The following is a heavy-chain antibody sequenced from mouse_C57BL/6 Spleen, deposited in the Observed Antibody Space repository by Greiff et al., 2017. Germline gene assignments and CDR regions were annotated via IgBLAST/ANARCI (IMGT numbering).Heavy chain of an antibody. V-gene: IGHV1-9*01. CDR3: ARRDYYGSSYDDAMDY. D-gene: IGHD1-1*01. Sequence: VQLQESGAELMKPGASVKLSCKATGYTFTGYWIEWVKQRPGHGLEWIGEILPGSGNTNYNEKFKGKATFTADTSSNTAYMQLSSLTTEDSAIYYCARRDYYGSSYDDAMDYWGQGTSVTVSS. J-gene: IGHJ4*01. CDR1: GYTFTGYW. CDR2: ILPGSGNT.